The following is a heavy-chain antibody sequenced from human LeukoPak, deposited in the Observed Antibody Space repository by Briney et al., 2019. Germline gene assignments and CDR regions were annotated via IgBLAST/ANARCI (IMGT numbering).Heavy chain of an antibody. Sequence: ASVKVSCKASGYTFTSYDINWVRQATGQGLEWMGWMNPNSGNTGYAQKFQGRVTITRNTSMSTAYMELRSLRSDDTAVYYCARGDETGDYYYDSSHYYMDVWGKGTTVTVSS. CDR1: GYTFTSYD. CDR3: ARGDETGDYYYDSSHYYMDV. J-gene: IGHJ6*03. V-gene: IGHV1-8*03. CDR2: MNPNSGNT. D-gene: IGHD3-22*01.